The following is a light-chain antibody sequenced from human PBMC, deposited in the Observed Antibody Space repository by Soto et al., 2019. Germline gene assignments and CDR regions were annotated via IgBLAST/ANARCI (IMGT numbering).Light chain of an antibody. CDR1: PSVSSD. V-gene: IGKV3-15*01. Sequence: EIVMTQAPDTLSVSPGERVTLSCRASPSVSSDLAWYQQKPGQAPRILIYGASTRATDIAARFRGSGSGTEFTLTISSLQSEDFAVYYVHQYNNWPQYTFGQGTKLEIK. CDR3: HQYNNWPQYT. J-gene: IGKJ2*01. CDR2: GAS.